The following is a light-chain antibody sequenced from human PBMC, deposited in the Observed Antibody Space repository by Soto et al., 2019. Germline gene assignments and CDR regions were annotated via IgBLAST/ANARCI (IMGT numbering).Light chain of an antibody. CDR3: QQYGGSPPIT. J-gene: IGKJ5*01. CDR1: QSVTSTY. CDR2: GAS. V-gene: IGKV3-20*01. Sequence: EIVLTQSPGTLSLSPGKRATLSCRASQSVTSTYLAWYQQKPGQAPRLLIYGASNRATGIPDRFSGSGSGTDFALTISRLEPEDFAVYYCQQYGGSPPITFGQGTRLEIK.